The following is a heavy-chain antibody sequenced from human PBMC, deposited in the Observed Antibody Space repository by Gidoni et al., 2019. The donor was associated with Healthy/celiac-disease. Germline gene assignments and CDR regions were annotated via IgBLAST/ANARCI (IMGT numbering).Heavy chain of an antibody. CDR3: AKDLPLNYGSGPYYYYGMDV. D-gene: IGHD3-10*01. Sequence: EVQLLASGGGLVQPGGSLRLSCAASGFTCSSYAMSWVRQAPGQEMELASAISGSGVSTSYAASVKGRFTISRDNSKNTLYLQMNSLRAEDTAVYYCAKDLPLNYGSGPYYYYGMDVWGQGTTVTVSS. CDR2: ISGSGVST. CDR1: GFTCSSYA. V-gene: IGHV3-23*01. J-gene: IGHJ6*02.